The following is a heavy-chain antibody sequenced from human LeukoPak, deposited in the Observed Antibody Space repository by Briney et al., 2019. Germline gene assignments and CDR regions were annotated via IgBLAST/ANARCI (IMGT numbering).Heavy chain of an antibody. CDR1: GYSFTNYW. V-gene: IGHV5-51*01. J-gene: IGHJ4*02. CDR3: ALSSGAYDSAGYFDY. Sequence: GDSLKISCKGSGYSFTNYWIGWVRQMPGKGLEWMGIIYPNASDTRYSPSFRGQVTISADKSITTAYLQWNSPKASDTAMYYCALSSGAYDSAGYFDYWGQGTLVTVSS. D-gene: IGHD3-22*01. CDR2: IYPNASDT.